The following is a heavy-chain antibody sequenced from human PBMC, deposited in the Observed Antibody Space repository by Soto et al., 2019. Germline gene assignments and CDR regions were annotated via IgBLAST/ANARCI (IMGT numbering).Heavy chain of an antibody. V-gene: IGHV2-5*02. CDR1: GFSLSASGVG. CDR3: VHRDQYSSSWSYDY. CDR2: IYWDDDK. D-gene: IGHD6-13*01. Sequence: QITLKESGPTLVKPTQTLRLTCTFSGFSLSASGVGVGWIRQPPGKALQWLALIYWDDDKRYSPSLKTRLTITKDTSKNQVVLTMTNMDPVDTATYYCVHRDQYSSSWSYDYWGQGTLVTVSS. J-gene: IGHJ4*02.